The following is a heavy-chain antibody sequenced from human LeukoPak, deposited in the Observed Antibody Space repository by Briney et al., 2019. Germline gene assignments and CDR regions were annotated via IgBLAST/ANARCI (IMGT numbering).Heavy chain of an antibody. J-gene: IGHJ4*02. Sequence: PGRSLRLSCVASRFTFSNYWMSWVRQAPGKGLEWVANINQDGSKKPYADSMKGRFTISRDNAKESLYLQLNSLRADDTAVYYCAKWGPHCVGDYCPALDSWGQGTLVTVSS. V-gene: IGHV3-7*01. CDR1: RFTFSNYW. CDR3: AKWGPHCVGDYCPALDS. CDR2: INQDGSKK. D-gene: IGHD2-21*02.